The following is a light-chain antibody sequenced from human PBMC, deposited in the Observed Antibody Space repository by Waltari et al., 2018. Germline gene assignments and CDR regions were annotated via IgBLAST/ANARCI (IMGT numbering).Light chain of an antibody. CDR1: QNIDTW. CDR2: QAS. J-gene: IGKJ1*01. CDR3: QQYNSYSRT. V-gene: IGKV1-5*03. Sequence: DIQMTHSPSTLSASVGDRVTITCRASQNIDTWLACYQQKPEKVPNLLIYQASSLQSWVPSRLSGRGCGTECTLTISSLQPYDFATYYCQQYNSYSRTCGQETKVEIK.